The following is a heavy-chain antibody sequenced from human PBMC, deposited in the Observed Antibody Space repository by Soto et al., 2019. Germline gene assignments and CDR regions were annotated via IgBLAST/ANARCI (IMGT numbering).Heavy chain of an antibody. Sequence: QVQLVQSGTEVKKPGASVKVSCKASGYTFTTHYMHWVRQAPGQGLEWMGIINPSGGRTTYALKFQGRVNMTSVTSTNIVYVELTSLRSEDTAIYFCARAGENYGSGTFSPPLRYYFNSWGQGTLVTVSS. CDR3: ARAGENYGSGTFSPPLRYYFNS. CDR1: GYTFTTHY. V-gene: IGHV1-46*01. CDR2: INPSGGRT. J-gene: IGHJ4*02. D-gene: IGHD3-10*01.